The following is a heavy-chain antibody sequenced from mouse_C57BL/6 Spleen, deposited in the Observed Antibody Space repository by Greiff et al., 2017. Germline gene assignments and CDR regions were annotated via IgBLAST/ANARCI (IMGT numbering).Heavy chain of an antibody. CDR3: TRGDYDYDYYAMDY. J-gene: IGHJ4*01. D-gene: IGHD2-4*01. CDR2: IDPETGGT. V-gene: IGHV1-15*01. CDR1: GYTFTDYE. Sequence: QVQLKQSGAELVRPGASVTLSCKASGYTFTDYEMHWVKQTPVHGLEWIGAIDPETGGTAYNQKFKGKAILTADKSSSTAYMERRSLTSEDSAVYYCTRGDYDYDYYAMDYWGQGTSVTVSS.